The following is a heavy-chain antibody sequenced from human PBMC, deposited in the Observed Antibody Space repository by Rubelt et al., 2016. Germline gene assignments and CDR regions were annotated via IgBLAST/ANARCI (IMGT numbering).Heavy chain of an antibody. CDR1: GGSFSGYY. V-gene: IGHV4-34*01. D-gene: IGHD3-22*01. CDR2: INHSGST. Sequence: QVQLQQWGAGLLKPSETLSLTCAVYGGSFSGYYWSWIRQPPGKGLEWIGEINHSGSTNYNPSLKSRVTISVDTSKNQFSRKLGSGTAADTAVYYGARTYYYDSSGRTHQYDFDYWGQGTLVTGSS. J-gene: IGHJ4*02. CDR3: ARTYYYDSSGRTHQYDFDY.